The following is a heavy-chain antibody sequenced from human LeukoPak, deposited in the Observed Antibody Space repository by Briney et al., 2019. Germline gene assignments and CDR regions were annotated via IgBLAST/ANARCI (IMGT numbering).Heavy chain of an antibody. V-gene: IGHV3-30*02. CDR1: GFTFSSYA. J-gene: IGHJ2*01. CDR2: IQYDGTNK. D-gene: IGHD2-2*01. CDR3: AKFGSHIRLRDLYCSSTSCYRPWGYFDL. Sequence: PGGSLRLSCAASGFTFSSYAMHWVRQAPGKGLEWVTFIQYDGTNKYYADSVKGRFTISRDNAKNSLYLQMNSLRAEDTALYYCAKFGSHIRLRDLYCSSTSCYRPWGYFDLWGRGTLVTVSS.